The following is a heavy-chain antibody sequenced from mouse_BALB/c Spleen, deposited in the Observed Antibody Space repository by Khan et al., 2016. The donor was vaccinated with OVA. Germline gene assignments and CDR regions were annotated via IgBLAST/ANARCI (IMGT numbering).Heavy chain of an antibody. V-gene: IGHV9-3-1*01. Sequence: QIQLVQSGPELKKPGETVKISCKASGYTFTNYGMTWVKQAPGKGLKWMGWINPYTGEPTYADDFKGRFAFSLETSATTASLQINNLKNEDTATYFCARVGNYWYFDVWGAGTTVTVSS. CDR1: GYTFTNYG. CDR3: ARVGNYWYFDV. D-gene: IGHD2-1*01. CDR2: INPYTGEP. J-gene: IGHJ1*01.